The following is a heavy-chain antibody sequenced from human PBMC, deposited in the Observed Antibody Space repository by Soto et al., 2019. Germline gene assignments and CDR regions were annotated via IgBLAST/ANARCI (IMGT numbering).Heavy chain of an antibody. CDR3: ARGPGLNEYYDFWSGYSWFDP. D-gene: IGHD3-3*01. Sequence: SETLSLTCTVLGGSISSYYWSWIPQPPGKGLEWIGYIYYSGSTNYNPSLKSRVTISVDTSKNQFSLKLSSVTAEDTAVYYCARGPGLNEYYDFWSGYSWFDPWGQGTLVTVS. J-gene: IGHJ5*02. CDR2: IYYSGST. V-gene: IGHV4-59*01. CDR1: GGSISSYY.